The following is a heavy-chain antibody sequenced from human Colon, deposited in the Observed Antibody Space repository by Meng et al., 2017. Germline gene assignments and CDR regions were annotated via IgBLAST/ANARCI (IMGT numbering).Heavy chain of an antibody. CDR2: IYYSGST. Sequence: VQRQESAPGLVRPSETLSLTCTVSGGSVISNSYYWSWIRQPPGKGLEWIGFIYYSGSTNYNPSLKSRVTISVDTSKNQFSLKVSSVTAADTAVYYCARDSGYDKNWFDPWGQGTLVTVS. CDR1: GGSVISNSYY. CDR3: ARDSGYDKNWFDP. J-gene: IGHJ5*02. D-gene: IGHD5-12*01. V-gene: IGHV4-61*01.